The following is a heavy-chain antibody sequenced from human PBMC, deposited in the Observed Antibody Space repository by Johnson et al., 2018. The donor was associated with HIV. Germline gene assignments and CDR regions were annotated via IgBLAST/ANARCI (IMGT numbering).Heavy chain of an antibody. CDR1: GFTFGTYW. CDR3: ARKGDAFDI. J-gene: IGHJ3*02. CDR2: IKLDGSDE. Sequence: MQLVESGGGLVQPGESLRLSCVVSGFTFGTYWMTWVRQAPGNGLEWVATIKLDGSDEYYLDSVKGRFTISRDNGRNSLYLQMNSLRAEDTAVYYCARKGDAFDIWGQGTMVTVSS. V-gene: IGHV3-7*03.